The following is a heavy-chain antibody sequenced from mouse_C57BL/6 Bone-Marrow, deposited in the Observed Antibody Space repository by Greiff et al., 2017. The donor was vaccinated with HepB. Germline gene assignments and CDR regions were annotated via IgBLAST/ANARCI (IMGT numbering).Heavy chain of an antibody. CDR1: GYAFSSSW. CDR2: IYPGDGDT. Sequence: QVQLQQSGPELVKPGASVKISCKASGYAFSSSWMNWVKQRPGKGLEWIGRIYPGDGDTNYNGKFKGKATLTADKSSSTAYMQLSSLTSEDSAVYFCARALFIATVEAHDYWGQGNTLTDSS. CDR3: ARALFIATVEAHDY. V-gene: IGHV1-82*01. D-gene: IGHD1-1*01. J-gene: IGHJ2*01.